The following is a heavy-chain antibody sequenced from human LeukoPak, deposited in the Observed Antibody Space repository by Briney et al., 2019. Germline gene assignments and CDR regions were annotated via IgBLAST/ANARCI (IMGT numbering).Heavy chain of an antibody. V-gene: IGHV3-23*01. CDR3: AKIRAAYYESIDY. D-gene: IGHD3-3*01. CDR2: IGGSAGST. Sequence: GGSLRLSCAASGFDFSSYAMSWVRQAPGRGLEWVSVIGGSAGSTIYADSVKGRFTISRDNPKNTLYLQMNSLRADDMAVYYCAKIRAAYYESIDYWGQGTLVTVSS. CDR1: GFDFSSYA. J-gene: IGHJ4*02.